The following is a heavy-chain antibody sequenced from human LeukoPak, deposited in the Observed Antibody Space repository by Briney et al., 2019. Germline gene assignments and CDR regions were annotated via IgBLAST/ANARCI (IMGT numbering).Heavy chain of an antibody. CDR1: GFTFRSNA. V-gene: IGHV3-23*01. Sequence: GGSLRPSCPPSGFTFRSNAMSWVRQAPGKGLEWVSAISGSGGSTYYADSVKGRFTISRDNSKNTLYLQMNSLRAEDTAVYYCAKDYRVYYYDSSGYFDYWGQGTLVTVSS. D-gene: IGHD3-22*01. CDR3: AKDYRVYYYDSSGYFDY. CDR2: ISGSGGST. J-gene: IGHJ4*02.